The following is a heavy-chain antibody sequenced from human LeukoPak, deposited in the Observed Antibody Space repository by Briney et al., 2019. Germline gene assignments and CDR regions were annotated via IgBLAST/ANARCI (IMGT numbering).Heavy chain of an antibody. CDR1: GGSISSSSYY. J-gene: IGHJ3*02. V-gene: IGHV4-39*07. CDR2: IYYSGST. Sequence: SETLSLTCTVSGGSISSSSYYWGWIRQPPGKGLEWIGSIYYSGSTYYNPSLKSRVTISLDTSKNQFSLKLSSVTAADTAVYYCARANYYDTSGYSRGAFDIWGQGTMVTVSS. CDR3: ARANYYDTSGYSRGAFDI. D-gene: IGHD3-22*01.